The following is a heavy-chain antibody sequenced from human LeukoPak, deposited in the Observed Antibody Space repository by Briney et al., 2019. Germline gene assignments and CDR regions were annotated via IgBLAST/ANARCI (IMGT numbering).Heavy chain of an antibody. CDR2: ISAYNGNT. V-gene: IGHV1-18*01. CDR1: GYTCTSYG. CDR3: ARDHGLVGATLVDY. D-gene: IGHD1-26*01. J-gene: IGHJ4*02. Sequence: ASVKVSCKASGYTCTSYGISWVRQAPGQGLEWMGWISAYNGNTNYAQKLQGRVTMTTDTSTSTAYMELRSLRSDDTAVYYCARDHGLVGATLVDYWGQGTLVTVSS.